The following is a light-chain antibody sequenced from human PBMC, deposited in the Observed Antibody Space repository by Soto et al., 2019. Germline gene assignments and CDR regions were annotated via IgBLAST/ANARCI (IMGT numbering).Light chain of an antibody. V-gene: IGKV3-20*01. CDR3: LQYGSSGT. CDR2: GAA. Sequence: VMSHSPATLSVSQCEGAALSSRASQSVSSNLAWYQLKPGQAPRLLIYGAATRATGIPDRFSGSGSGTDFTFTISRLEPEDFAVYYCLQYGSSGTFGQGTKVDIK. CDR1: QSVSSN. J-gene: IGKJ1*01.